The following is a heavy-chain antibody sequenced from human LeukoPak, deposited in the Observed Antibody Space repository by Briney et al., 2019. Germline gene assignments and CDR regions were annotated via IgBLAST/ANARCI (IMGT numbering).Heavy chain of an antibody. CDR1: GFTFSSYA. J-gene: IGHJ4*02. Sequence: QPGGSLRLSCAASGFTFSSYAMSWVRQAPGKGLEWVATINEDGSEKYYVDSVKGRFTISRDNAKNSLFLQMNSLRAEDTALYYCVRAGRALPVYWGQGTLVTVSS. CDR2: INEDGSEK. V-gene: IGHV3-7*04. CDR3: VRAGRALPVY.